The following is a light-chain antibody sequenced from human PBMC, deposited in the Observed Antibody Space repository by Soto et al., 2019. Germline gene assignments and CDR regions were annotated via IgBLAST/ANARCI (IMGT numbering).Light chain of an antibody. CDR3: SSYTTSNNLV. V-gene: IGLV2-14*03. J-gene: IGLJ2*01. CDR1: SSDVGAYNF. Sequence: QSVLTQPASVSGSPGQSITISCTGTSSDVGAYNFVSWYQQHPGKAPKLMIYDVTNRPSGVSSRFSGSKSGNTASLAISGLQAEDEADYYCSSYTTSNNLVFGGGTKLTVL. CDR2: DVT.